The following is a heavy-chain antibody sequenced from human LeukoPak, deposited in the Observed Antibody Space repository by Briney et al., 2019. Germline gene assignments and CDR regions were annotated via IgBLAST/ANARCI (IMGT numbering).Heavy chain of an antibody. D-gene: IGHD2-15*01. CDR2: ISSTGGTT. V-gene: IGHV3-23*01. CDR3: AKNGDRGAYCTGGTCYPYFYYYMDV. Sequence: GGSLRLSCVASGFTFSTYGMSWVRQAPGKGLEWVSGISSTGGTTYYADSVKGRFTISRDNSKNTLYLQMNSLRAEDTAIYYCAKNGDRGAYCTGGTCYPYFYYYMDVWGKGTTVTI. J-gene: IGHJ6*03. CDR1: GFTFSTYG.